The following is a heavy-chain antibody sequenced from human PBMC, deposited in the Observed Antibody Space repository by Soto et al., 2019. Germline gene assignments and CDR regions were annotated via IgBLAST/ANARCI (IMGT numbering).Heavy chain of an antibody. J-gene: IGHJ4*02. CDR2: IYSGGST. D-gene: IGHD6-19*01. CDR1: GFTVSSNY. V-gene: IGHV3-66*01. CDR3: ARDSKVAGTVDY. Sequence: EVQLVESGGGLVQPGGSLRLSCAASGFTVSSNYMSWVRQAPGKGLGWVSVIYSGGSTYYADSVKGRFTISRDNAKNTLYLQMNGLRAEDTAVYYCARDSKVAGTVDYWGQGTLVTVAS.